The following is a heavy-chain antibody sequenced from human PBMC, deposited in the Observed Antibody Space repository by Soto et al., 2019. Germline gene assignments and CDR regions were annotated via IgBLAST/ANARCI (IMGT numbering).Heavy chain of an antibody. CDR1: GGAIGSHY. Sequence: QVQLQESGPGLVKASETLSLTCIISGGAIGSHYWSWIRQPPGKALEWIGYIYYRGTTRYNPSLQSRLTLSVDTSTNQFSLNLTSVPAADTATYYCARGRREDVFNIWGQGTVVTVSS. CDR3: ARGRREDVFNI. J-gene: IGHJ3*02. V-gene: IGHV4-59*11. D-gene: IGHD1-26*01. CDR2: IYYRGTT.